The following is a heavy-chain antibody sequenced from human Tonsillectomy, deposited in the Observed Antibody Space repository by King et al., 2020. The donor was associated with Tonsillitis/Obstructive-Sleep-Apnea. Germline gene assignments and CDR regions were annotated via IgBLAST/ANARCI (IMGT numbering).Heavy chain of an antibody. Sequence: VQLQQWGAGLLKPSETLSLTCAAYGGSFSGYYWSWIRQPPGRGLEWIGEIDHSGITNYNPSLKSRVTISVDTSKNQFSLRLSSVTAADTAVYYCARGGSSSSLYYYYMDVWGKGTTVTVSS. J-gene: IGHJ6*03. CDR2: IDHSGIT. CDR3: ARGGSSSSLYYYYMDV. V-gene: IGHV4-34*01. D-gene: IGHD6-13*01. CDR1: GGSFSGYY.